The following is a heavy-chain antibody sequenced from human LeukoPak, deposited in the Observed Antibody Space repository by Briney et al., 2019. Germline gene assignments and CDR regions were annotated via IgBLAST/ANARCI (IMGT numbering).Heavy chain of an antibody. V-gene: IGHV3-23*01. D-gene: IGHD6-19*01. CDR1: GFTFSSYA. Sequence: GGSLRLSCAASGFTFSSYAMSWVRQAPGKGLEWVSAISGSGGSTYYADSVKGRFTISRDNSKNTLYLQMNSLRAEDTAVYYCVRASSSSGWFDYWGQGTLVTVSS. CDR2: ISGSGGST. J-gene: IGHJ4*02. CDR3: VRASSSSGWFDY.